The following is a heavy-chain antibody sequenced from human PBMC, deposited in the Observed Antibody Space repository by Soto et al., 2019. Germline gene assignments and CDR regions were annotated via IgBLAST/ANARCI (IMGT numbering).Heavy chain of an antibody. CDR2: IIPIFGTA. D-gene: IGHD2-15*01. CDR1: GGTFSSYA. V-gene: IGHV1-69*12. J-gene: IGHJ6*02. CDR3: ASCAVVALGVNYYYYGMDV. Sequence: QVQLVQSGAEVKKPGSSVKVSCKASGGTFSSYAISWVRQAPGQGLEWMGGIIPIFGTANYAQKFQGRVTITADEXXSXAFXELSSLRSEDTAVYYCASCAVVALGVNYYYYGMDVWGQGTTVTVSS.